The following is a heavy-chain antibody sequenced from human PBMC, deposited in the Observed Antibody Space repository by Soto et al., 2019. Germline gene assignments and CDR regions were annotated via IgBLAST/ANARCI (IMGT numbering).Heavy chain of an antibody. CDR3: ALTTGDERGYYYYGMDV. V-gene: IGHV5-51*01. CDR1: GYSFTSYW. CDR2: IYPGDSDT. D-gene: IGHD3-10*01. Sequence: GESLKISCKGSGYSFTSYWIGWVRQMPGKGLEWMGIIYPGDSDTRYSPSFQGQVTISADKSISTAYLQWSSLKASETAMYYRALTTGDERGYYYYGMDVWGQGTTVTVSS. J-gene: IGHJ6*02.